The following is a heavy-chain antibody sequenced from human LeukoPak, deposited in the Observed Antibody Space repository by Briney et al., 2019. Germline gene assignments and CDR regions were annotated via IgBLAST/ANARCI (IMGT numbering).Heavy chain of an antibody. Sequence: GGSLRLSCAASGFTFSSYGMHWVRQAPGKGLEWVSSISSSSCYIYYADSVKGRFTISRDNAKNSLYLQMNSLRAEDTAVYYCARGGMIDWLSEEPYYYGMDVWGQGTTVTVSS. V-gene: IGHV3-21*01. CDR3: ARGGMIDWLSEEPYYYGMDV. CDR1: GFTFSSYG. CDR2: ISSSSCYI. D-gene: IGHD3-9*01. J-gene: IGHJ6*02.